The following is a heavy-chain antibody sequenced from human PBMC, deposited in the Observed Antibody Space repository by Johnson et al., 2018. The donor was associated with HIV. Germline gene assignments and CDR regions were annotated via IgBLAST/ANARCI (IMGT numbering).Heavy chain of an antibody. J-gene: IGHJ3*02. V-gene: IGHV3-13*01. CDR3: ARDAMYYYDRKSRGAFDI. D-gene: IGHD3-22*01. CDR1: GFTFSSYA. Sequence: VQLVESGGGVVQPGRSLRLSCAASGFTFSSYAMHWVRQATGKGLEWVSAIGTAGDTYYPGSVKGRFTISRENAKNSLYLQMNSLRAGDTAVYYCARDAMYYYDRKSRGAFDIWGQGTMVTVSS. CDR2: IGTAGDT.